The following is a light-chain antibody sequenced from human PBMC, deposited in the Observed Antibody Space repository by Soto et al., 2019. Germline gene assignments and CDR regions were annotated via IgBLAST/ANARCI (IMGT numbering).Light chain of an antibody. Sequence: EIVLTQSPVTLSLSPGERATLSCRASQSVTSNNLAWYQQKPGQAPRLLIYGASSRATGIPDRFSGSGSGTDFTLTISRLEPEDFAVYYCQHYVSPPITFGQGTKVDIK. CDR3: QHYVSPPIT. CDR1: QSVTSNN. CDR2: GAS. V-gene: IGKV3-20*01. J-gene: IGKJ1*01.